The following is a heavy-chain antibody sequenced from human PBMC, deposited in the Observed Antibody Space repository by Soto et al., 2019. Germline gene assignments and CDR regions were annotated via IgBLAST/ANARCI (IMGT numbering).Heavy chain of an antibody. CDR1: GFTFSSYA. Sequence: QVQLVESGGGVVQPGRSLRLSCAASGFTFSSYAMHWVRQAPGKGLEWVAVISYDGSNKYYADSVKGRFTISRDNSKNTLYLQMNSLRAEDTAVYYCARVAKLTTVTTTAFDIWGQGTMVTVSS. D-gene: IGHD4-17*01. V-gene: IGHV3-30-3*01. CDR2: ISYDGSNK. J-gene: IGHJ3*02. CDR3: ARVAKLTTVTTTAFDI.